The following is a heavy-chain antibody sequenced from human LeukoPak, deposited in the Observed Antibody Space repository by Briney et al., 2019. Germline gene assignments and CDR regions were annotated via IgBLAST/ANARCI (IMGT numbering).Heavy chain of an antibody. V-gene: IGHV3-30*18. CDR3: AKRGSGSYLLGAFDI. J-gene: IGHJ3*02. CDR1: GFTFSSYG. Sequence: PGGSLRLSCAASGFTFSSYGMHWVRQAPGKGLEWVAVISYDGSNKYYADSVKGRFTISRDNSKNTLYLQMNSLRAEDTAVYYCAKRGSGSYLLGAFDIWGQGTMVTVSS. CDR2: ISYDGSNK. D-gene: IGHD1-26*01.